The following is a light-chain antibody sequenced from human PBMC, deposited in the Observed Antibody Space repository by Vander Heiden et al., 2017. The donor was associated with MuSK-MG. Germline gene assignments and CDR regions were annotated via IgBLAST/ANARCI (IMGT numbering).Light chain of an antibody. CDR3: QQDDSSPHT. J-gene: IGKJ2*01. CDR1: HSILYSSNNKNY. CDR2: WAS. V-gene: IGKV4-1*01. Sequence: DIVMTQSPASLAVSLVERATIHCKYSHSILYSSNNKNYLAWYQQKPGQPPKLLIYWASTRDSGVPDRFSGSVSGTDFTLTISSLQAEDVAVYYCQQDDSSPHTFGQGTKMEIK.